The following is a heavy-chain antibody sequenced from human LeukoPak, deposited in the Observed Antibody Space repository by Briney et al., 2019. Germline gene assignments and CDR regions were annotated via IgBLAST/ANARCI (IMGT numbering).Heavy chain of an antibody. Sequence: SQTLSLTCTVSGASTSTGGYYWSWIRHLPGKGLEWFAHIYYSGNTYYNPSLKGRVTISADTSKNYFSLKLRSVTAADTAVYYCARGPPMWFGELPHFDYWGQGTLVTVSS. CDR1: GASTSTGGYY. CDR3: ARGPPMWFGELPHFDY. V-gene: IGHV4-31*03. D-gene: IGHD3-10*01. J-gene: IGHJ4*02. CDR2: IYYSGNT.